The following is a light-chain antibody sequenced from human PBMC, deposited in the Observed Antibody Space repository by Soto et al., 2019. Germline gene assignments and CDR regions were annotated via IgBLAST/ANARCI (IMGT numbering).Light chain of an antibody. Sequence: DIQMTPSPSTPSASVGDRVTITCRASQSISSWLAWYQQKPGKAPKLLIYKASSLESGVPSRFSGSGSGTEFTLTISSLQPDDFATYYCQQYNSYTFGQGTKV. V-gene: IGKV1-5*03. CDR1: QSISSW. J-gene: IGKJ1*01. CDR2: KAS. CDR3: QQYNSYT.